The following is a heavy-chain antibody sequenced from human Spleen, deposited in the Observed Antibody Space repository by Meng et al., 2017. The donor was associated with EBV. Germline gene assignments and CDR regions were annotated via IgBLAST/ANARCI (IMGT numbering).Heavy chain of an antibody. CDR1: GFTFSDYY. Sequence: PVVGSGVGCVKSGVSLRISCAAFGFTFSDYYMSWFRQAPGKGLEWVSYISSSGTTIYYEDSVKGRFTISRDNANNSLYLQMNSLRAEDTAVYYCARDSGGWELLGDVFDSWGQGTLVTVSS. CDR2: ISSSGTTI. V-gene: IGHV3-11*01. J-gene: IGHJ4*02. CDR3: ARDSGGWELLGDVFDS. D-gene: IGHD4-23*01.